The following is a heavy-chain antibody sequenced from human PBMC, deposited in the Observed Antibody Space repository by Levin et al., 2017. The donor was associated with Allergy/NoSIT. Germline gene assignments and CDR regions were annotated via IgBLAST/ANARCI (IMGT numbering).Heavy chain of an antibody. J-gene: IGHJ4*02. CDR2: IYPSDSES. CDR1: GYSFSTHW. CDR3: VRRQATVVNAFDY. D-gene: IGHD4-23*01. Sequence: ESLKISCKGSGYSFSTHWIGWVRQMPGKGLEWMGMIYPSDSESRYSPSFQGQVTISADKSISTAYLQWSSPKSSDTAIYYCVRRQATVVNAFDYGGQGTLVNVSS. V-gene: IGHV5-51*01.